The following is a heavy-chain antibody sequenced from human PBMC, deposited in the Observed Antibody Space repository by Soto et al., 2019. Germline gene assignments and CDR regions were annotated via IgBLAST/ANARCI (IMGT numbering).Heavy chain of an antibody. CDR2: IYYSGST. D-gene: IGHD6-19*01. J-gene: IGHJ3*02. V-gene: IGHV4-39*01. CDR3: ARRHSSGPDAFDI. Sequence: SETLSLTCTVSGGSISSSSYYWGWIRQPPGKGLEWIGSIYYSGSTYYNPSLKSRVTISVDTSKNQFSLKLGSVTAADTAVYYCARRHSSGPDAFDIWGQGTMVTVSS. CDR1: GGSISSSSYY.